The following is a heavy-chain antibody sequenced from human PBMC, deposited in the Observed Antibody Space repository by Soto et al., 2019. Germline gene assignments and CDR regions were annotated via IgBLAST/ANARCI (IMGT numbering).Heavy chain of an antibody. J-gene: IGHJ6*02. CDR2: INSDGSST. CDR1: GVNFSSYG. V-gene: IGHV3-74*01. D-gene: IGHD3-22*01. Sequence: PGGSLRLSCAASGVNFSSYGMHWVRQTPGKGLVWVSRINSDGSSTSYADSVKGRFTISRDNAKNTLYLQMNSLRAEDTAVYYCAREGLYCGSGYLSWCALDVWGQGTTVTVSS. CDR3: AREGLYCGSGYLSWCALDV.